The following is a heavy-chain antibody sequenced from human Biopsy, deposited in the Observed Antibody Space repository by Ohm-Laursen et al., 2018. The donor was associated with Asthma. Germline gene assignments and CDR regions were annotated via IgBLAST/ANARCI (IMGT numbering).Heavy chain of an antibody. Sequence: SLRLSCTASGFTFSSYAMSWVRQAPGKGLEWVSSISSSGASTYYADSVKGRFTISRDNSKNTLYLQMSSLRADDTAVYYCAKGGTYTTDRYAYWGQGSLVTLSS. CDR3: AKGGTYTTDRYAY. V-gene: IGHV3-23*01. CDR1: GFTFSSYA. J-gene: IGHJ4*02. D-gene: IGHD1-26*01. CDR2: ISSSGAST.